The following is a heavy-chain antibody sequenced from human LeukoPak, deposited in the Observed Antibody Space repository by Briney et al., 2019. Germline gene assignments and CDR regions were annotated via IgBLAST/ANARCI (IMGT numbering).Heavy chain of an antibody. V-gene: IGHV4-34*01. CDR1: GGSFSGYY. Sequence: PSETLSLTCAVYGGSFSGYYWSWIRQPPGKGLEWIGEINHSGSTNYNPSLKSRVTISVDTSKNQFSLKLSSVTAADTAVYYYARRVRRGASMVRGVSYYFDYWGQGTLVTVSS. CDR2: INHSGST. CDR3: ARRVRRGASMVRGVSYYFDY. D-gene: IGHD3-10*01. J-gene: IGHJ4*02.